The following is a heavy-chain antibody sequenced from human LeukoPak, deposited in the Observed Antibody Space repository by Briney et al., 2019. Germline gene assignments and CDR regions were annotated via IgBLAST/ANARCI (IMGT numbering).Heavy chain of an antibody. CDR1: GFTFDDYA. CDR3: AKDKKRYYYDSSGYPDY. J-gene: IGHJ4*02. CDR2: ISWNSGSI. D-gene: IGHD3-22*01. V-gene: IGHV3-9*01. Sequence: GGYLRFSCAASGFTFDDYAMHWVRQAPGKGLEWVSGISWNSGSIGYADSVKGRFTISRDNAKNSLYLHMNSLRAEDTALYYCAKDKKRYYYDSSGYPDYWGQGTLVTVSS.